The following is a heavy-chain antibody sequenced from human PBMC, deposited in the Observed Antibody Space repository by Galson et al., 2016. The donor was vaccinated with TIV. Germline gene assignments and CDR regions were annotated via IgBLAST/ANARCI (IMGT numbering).Heavy chain of an antibody. CDR1: GFDVSRHY. J-gene: IGHJ6*02. CDR2: IYSTGST. CDR3: ARHLSAADYFGMDV. D-gene: IGHD2-15*01. V-gene: IGHV3-53*01. Sequence: SLRLSCTASGFDVSRHYTSWVRQAPGEGLEWVSFIYSTGSTKYADSVKGRFTISRDSSENTVFLQMNSLRAEDTAVYYCARHLSAADYFGMDVWGQGTTVTVSS.